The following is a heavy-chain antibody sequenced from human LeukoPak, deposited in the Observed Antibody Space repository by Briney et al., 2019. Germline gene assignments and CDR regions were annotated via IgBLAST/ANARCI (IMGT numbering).Heavy chain of an antibody. CDR1: GYTFTGYF. CDR2: INPKSGDT. V-gene: IGHV1-2*06. D-gene: IGHD4-17*01. J-gene: IGHJ4*02. Sequence: ASVKVSCKASGYTFTGYFMHWVRQAPGQGLEWMGRINPKSGDTNHAQRFQGRVTMTRDTSISTAYMELSRLRSDDTAVYYCAGSLTTVTADYWGQGTLVTVSS. CDR3: AGSLTTVTADY.